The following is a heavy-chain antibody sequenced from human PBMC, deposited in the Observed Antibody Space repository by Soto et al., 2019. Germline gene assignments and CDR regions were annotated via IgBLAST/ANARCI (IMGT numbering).Heavy chain of an antibody. Sequence: SVKVSCKGSGGTFSSSTFVWVRQAPGQGLEWMGRIIPILGIANYAQKFQGRVTITADIFTSTAYMELSSLRSDDTAVYFCARGKHCSTSSCYSPNWFDPWGQGTLVTVSS. V-gene: IGHV1-69*02. D-gene: IGHD2-2*01. CDR1: GGTFSSST. CDR3: ARGKHCSTSSCYSPNWFDP. J-gene: IGHJ5*02. CDR2: IIPILGIA.